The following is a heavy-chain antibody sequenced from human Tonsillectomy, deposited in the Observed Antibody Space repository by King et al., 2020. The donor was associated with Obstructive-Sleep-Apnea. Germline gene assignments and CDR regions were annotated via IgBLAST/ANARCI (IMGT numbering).Heavy chain of an antibody. Sequence: HVQLQESGPGLVQPSETLSLTCTVSGDSISTSYYWSWIRQPPGKGLEWIGSIYYSGSTYYNPSLKSRVTISVDTSKNQFSLNLSSVTAADTAVFYCARGPSLGEENDYWGQGTLVTVSS. CDR2: IYYSGST. D-gene: IGHD2-21*01. J-gene: IGHJ4*02. CDR3: ARGPSLGEENDY. V-gene: IGHV4-38-2*02. CDR1: GDSISTSYY.